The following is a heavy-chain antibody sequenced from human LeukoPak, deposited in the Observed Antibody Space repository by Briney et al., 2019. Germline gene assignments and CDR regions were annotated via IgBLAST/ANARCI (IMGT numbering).Heavy chain of an antibody. J-gene: IGHJ4*02. CDR2: IWCDGNNK. Sequence: GGPLRLSCAASGFTFNNHGMHWVRQAPGKGLEWVAVIWCDGNNKYYSDSVKDRFTISRDTSKNTLYLQMNSLRAEDTAVYYCARDRGYYGSGGSGHWGQGTLVTVSS. CDR3: ARDRGYYGSGGSGH. D-gene: IGHD3-10*01. V-gene: IGHV3-33*01. CDR1: GFTFNNHG.